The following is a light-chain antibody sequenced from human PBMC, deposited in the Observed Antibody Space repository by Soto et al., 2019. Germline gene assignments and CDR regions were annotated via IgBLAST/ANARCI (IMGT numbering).Light chain of an antibody. J-gene: IGLJ2*01. CDR2: DVK. V-gene: IGLV2-14*03. CDR3: SSYTSSRTLV. Sequence: QSVLTQPASVSGSPGQSITISCTGTSSDVGGYNHVSWYQQHAGKAPKLMIYDVKNRPSGVSNRFSGSKSGDTASLAISGLRAEDEADYYCSSYTSSRTLVFGGGTKVTVL. CDR1: SSDVGGYNH.